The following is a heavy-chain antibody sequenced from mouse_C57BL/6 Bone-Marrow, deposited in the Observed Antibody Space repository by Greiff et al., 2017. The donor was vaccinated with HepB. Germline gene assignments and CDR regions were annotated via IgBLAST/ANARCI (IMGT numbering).Heavy chain of an antibody. Sequence: DVHLVESGGGLVQPGGSLKLSCAASGLTFSDYYMYWVRQTPEKRLEWVAYISNGGGSTYYPDTVKGRFTISRDNAKNTLYLQMSRLKSEDTAMYYCARHLGPYWYFDVWGTGTTVTVSS. CDR1: GLTFSDYY. V-gene: IGHV5-12*01. D-gene: IGHD4-1*01. CDR2: ISNGGGST. J-gene: IGHJ1*03. CDR3: ARHLGPYWYFDV.